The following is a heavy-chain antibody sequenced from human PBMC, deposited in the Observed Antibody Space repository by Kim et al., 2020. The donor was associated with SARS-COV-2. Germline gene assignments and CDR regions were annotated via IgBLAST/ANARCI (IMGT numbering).Heavy chain of an antibody. D-gene: IGHD3-22*01. V-gene: IGHV3-30*07. Sequence: KGRFTITRDNSKNTLFLQMNSLRAEDTAVYYCARDYYDSSAADYYYGMDVWGQGTTVTVSS. CDR3: ARDYYDSSAADYYYGMDV. J-gene: IGHJ6*02.